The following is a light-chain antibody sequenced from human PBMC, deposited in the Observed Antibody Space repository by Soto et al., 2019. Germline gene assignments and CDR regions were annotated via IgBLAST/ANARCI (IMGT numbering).Light chain of an antibody. CDR1: QSVGNW. CDR3: AQRDWPLT. CDR2: DAS. Sequence: EIGLTQSQATVSLSPGERATLSCRASQSVGNWLACYQHKAGQAPRLVIYDASNRATGIPARFSGSGSGTDFTLTISSQEPEDFAVYYCAQRDWPLTVGQGTKVEIK. J-gene: IGKJ1*01. V-gene: IGKV3-11*01.